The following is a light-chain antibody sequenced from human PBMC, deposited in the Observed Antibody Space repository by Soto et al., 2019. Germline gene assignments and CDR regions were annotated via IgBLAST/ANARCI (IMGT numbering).Light chain of an antibody. Sequence: DIQMTQSPSTLSASLVYRVTITCRASQSISSWLAWYQQKPGKAPKLLIYKASSLESGVPSRFSGSGSGTEFTLTISSLQPDDFATYYCQQYNSYWTFGQGTKVDI. CDR3: QQYNSYWT. V-gene: IGKV1-5*03. J-gene: IGKJ1*01. CDR2: KAS. CDR1: QSISSW.